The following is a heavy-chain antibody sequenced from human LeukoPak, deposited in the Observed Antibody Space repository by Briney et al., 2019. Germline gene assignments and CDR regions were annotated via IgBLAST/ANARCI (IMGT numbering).Heavy chain of an antibody. J-gene: IGHJ4*02. CDR2: ISGSADNT. CDR3: AKQGFGC. V-gene: IGHV3-23*01. CDR1: GFTLSSYA. Sequence: GGSLRLSYTASGFTLSSYAMSWAHQAPGEGLEWVSTISGSADNTNYAEAVKGRFTISRDNSKNTMYLQMNSLRAEDTAVYYCAKQGFGCWGQGTLVTVSS.